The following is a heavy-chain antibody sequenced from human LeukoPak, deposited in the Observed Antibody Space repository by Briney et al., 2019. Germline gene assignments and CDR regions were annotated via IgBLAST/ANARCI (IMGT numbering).Heavy chain of an antibody. CDR3: ARDLGSVRPAALTDNWFDP. D-gene: IGHD2-2*01. CDR2: ITGSGDYT. Sequence: QAGGSLRLSCAASGFTFSSYAMSWVRQAPGKGLEWVSAITGSGDYTNFADSVKGRLTISRDNAKNSLYLQMNSLRAEDTAVYYRARDLGSVRPAALTDNWFDPWGQGTLVTVSS. CDR1: GFTFSSYA. V-gene: IGHV3-23*01. J-gene: IGHJ5*02.